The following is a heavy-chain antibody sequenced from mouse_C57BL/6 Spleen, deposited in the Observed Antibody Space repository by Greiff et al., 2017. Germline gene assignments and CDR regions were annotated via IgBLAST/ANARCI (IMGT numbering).Heavy chain of an antibody. D-gene: IGHD2-3*01. V-gene: IGHV1-64*01. CDR3: AMIYDGYRFAY. CDR1: GYTFTSYW. Sequence: QVQLQQPGAELVKPGASVKLSCKASGYTFTSYWMHWVKQRPGQGLEWIGLIHPNSGSTNYNEKFKSKATLTVDKSSSTAYMQLSSLTSEDSAVYYCAMIYDGYRFAYWGQGTLVTVSA. CDR2: IHPNSGST. J-gene: IGHJ3*01.